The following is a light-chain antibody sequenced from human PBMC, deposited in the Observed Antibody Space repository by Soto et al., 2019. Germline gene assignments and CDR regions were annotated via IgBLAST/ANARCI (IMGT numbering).Light chain of an antibody. CDR3: RQSYRIPDT. CDR1: QSISSY. Sequence: DIQITHSPSSLSASVGDRVTITCRASQSISSYLNWYQQKPGEAPKLLIYGMSNLQGGVPSRFSGRGSGTDFTLTISSVQPEDFATYYCRQSYRIPDTFGQGTNVDIK. V-gene: IGKV1-39*01. CDR2: GMS. J-gene: IGKJ2*01.